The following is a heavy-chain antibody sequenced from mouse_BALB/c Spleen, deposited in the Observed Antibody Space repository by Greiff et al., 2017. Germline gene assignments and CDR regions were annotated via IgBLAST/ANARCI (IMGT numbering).Heavy chain of an antibody. V-gene: IGHV1-18*01. J-gene: IGHJ4*01. D-gene: IGHD2-3*01. CDR3: ARRDYDGKGLYYAMDY. Sequence: DVQLQESGPELVKPGASVKIPCKASGYTFTDYNMDWVKQSHGKSLEWIGDINPNNGGTIYNQKFKGKATLTVDKSSSTAYMELRSLTSEDTAVYYCARRDYDGKGLYYAMDYWGQGTSVTVSS. CDR2: INPNNGGT. CDR1: GYTFTDYN.